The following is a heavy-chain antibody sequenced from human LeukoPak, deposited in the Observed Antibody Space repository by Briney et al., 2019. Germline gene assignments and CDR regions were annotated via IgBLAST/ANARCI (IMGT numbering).Heavy chain of an antibody. CDR3: ARDRDWVFDY. Sequence: PGGSLRLSCAASGFTFTSHGMHWVRQAPGKGLEWVAFTRNDGNNKYYADSVKGRFTIYRDNSKNTLSLQMNSLRTEDTAVYYCARDRDWVFDYWGQGILVTVSS. V-gene: IGHV3-30*02. CDR2: TRNDGNNK. J-gene: IGHJ4*02. CDR1: GFTFTSHG. D-gene: IGHD2-21*01.